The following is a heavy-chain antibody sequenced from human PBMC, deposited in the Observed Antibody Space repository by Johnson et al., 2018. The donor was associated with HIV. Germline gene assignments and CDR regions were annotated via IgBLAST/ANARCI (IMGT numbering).Heavy chain of an antibody. CDR2: IYSGGST. J-gene: IGHJ3*02. D-gene: IGHD3-10*01. Sequence: QAPGKGLEWVSVIYSGGSTYYADSVKGRFTISKDNSRNTLFLQINSLRAEDTAVYYCARVLWFGELFSRAFDIWGQGTMVTVSS. V-gene: IGHV3-66*02. CDR3: ARVLWFGELFSRAFDI.